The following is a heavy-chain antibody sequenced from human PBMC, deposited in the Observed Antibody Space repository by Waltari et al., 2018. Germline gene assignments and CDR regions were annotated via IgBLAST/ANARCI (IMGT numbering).Heavy chain of an antibody. Sequence: QLQLQESGPGLVKPSETLSLTCTVSGGSISSSSYYWGWIRQPPGKGLEWIGSIYYSGSTYYNPSLKSRVTISVDTSKNQFSLKLSSVTAADTAVYYCARVRLHSNRQDYYYYGMDVWGQGTTVTVSS. CDR2: IYYSGST. J-gene: IGHJ6*02. D-gene: IGHD4-4*01. V-gene: IGHV4-39*07. CDR3: ARVRLHSNRQDYYYYGMDV. CDR1: GGSISSSSYY.